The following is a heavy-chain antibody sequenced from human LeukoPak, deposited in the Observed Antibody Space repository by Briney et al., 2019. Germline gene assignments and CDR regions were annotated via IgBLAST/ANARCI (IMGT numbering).Heavy chain of an antibody. Sequence: GGSLRLSCAASGFTFSSYAMSWVRQAPGKGLEWVSAISGSGGSTYYADSVKGRFTISRDNSKNTLYLRMNSLRAEDTAVYYCASSSGYYSSGYFDYWGQGTLVTVSS. CDR1: GFTFSSYA. J-gene: IGHJ4*02. CDR2: ISGSGGST. D-gene: IGHD3-22*01. V-gene: IGHV3-23*01. CDR3: ASSSGYYSSGYFDY.